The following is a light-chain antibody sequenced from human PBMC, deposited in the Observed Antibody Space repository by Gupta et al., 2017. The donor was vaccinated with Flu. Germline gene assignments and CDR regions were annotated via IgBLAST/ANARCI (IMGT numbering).Light chain of an antibody. J-gene: IGKJ4*01. Sequence: EIVMTQSPATLSVSPGERVTLFCRASQSFTGNLAWYQQKRGQAPRLLISGVSTRATGVPARFSGSGSGTEFTLNISSLQSEDFAVYYCQQYRDWPITFGGGTRVEIK. CDR2: GVS. V-gene: IGKV3-15*01. CDR3: QQYRDWPIT. CDR1: QSFTGN.